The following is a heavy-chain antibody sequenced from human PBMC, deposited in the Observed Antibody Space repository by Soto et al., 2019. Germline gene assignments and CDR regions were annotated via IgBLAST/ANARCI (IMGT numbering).Heavy chain of an antibody. CDR1: GYTFTSYG. J-gene: IGHJ6*03. V-gene: IGHV1-18*01. Sequence: QVLLVQSGAEVKKPGASVKVSCKASGYTFTSYGISWVRQAPGQGLEWMGWISAYNGNTNYAQKLQGRVTMTTDTSTSTAYMELRSRRSHGTAVYYCARAGGWGWEQLVGDYYYYMDVWGKGTTVTVSS. CDR2: ISAYNGNT. CDR3: ARAGGWGWEQLVGDYYYYMDV. D-gene: IGHD6-6*01.